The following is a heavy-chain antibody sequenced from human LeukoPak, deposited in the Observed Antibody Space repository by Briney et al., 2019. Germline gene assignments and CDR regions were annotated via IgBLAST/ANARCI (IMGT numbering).Heavy chain of an antibody. D-gene: IGHD3-22*01. CDR2: ISGSGGST. CDR3: AKETMIVVVIPGDAFDI. V-gene: IGHV3-23*01. J-gene: IGHJ3*02. Sequence: GGSLRLSCAASGFTFSSYAMSWVRQAPGKGLEWVPAISGSGGSTYYADSVKGRFTISRDNSKNTLYLQMNSLRAEDTAVYYCAKETMIVVVIPGDAFDIWGQGTMVTVSS. CDR1: GFTFSSYA.